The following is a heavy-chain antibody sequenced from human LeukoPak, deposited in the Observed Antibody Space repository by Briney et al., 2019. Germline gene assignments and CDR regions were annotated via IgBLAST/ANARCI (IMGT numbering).Heavy chain of an antibody. CDR3: ARQTYYDILTGSPSDY. V-gene: IGHV4-61*01. CDR1: GGSVSSGSCY. Sequence: PSETLSLTCTVSGGSVSSGSCYWSWIRQPPGKGLEWIGYIYYSGSTNYNPSLKSRVTISVDTSKNQFSLKLSSVTAADTAVYYCARQTYYDILTGSPSDYWGQGTLVTVSS. J-gene: IGHJ4*02. CDR2: IYYSGST. D-gene: IGHD3-9*01.